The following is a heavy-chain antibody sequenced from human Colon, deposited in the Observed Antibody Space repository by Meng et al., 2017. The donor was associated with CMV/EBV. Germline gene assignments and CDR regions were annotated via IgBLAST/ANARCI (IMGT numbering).Heavy chain of an antibody. CDR3: AGPDEAGDTPHDAFDV. Sequence: GSLSLTCSVAGGSINGYYWSWTRLPPGKGLEYIGYVHSTGRTDYNPSLKSRVKISVDTSKNEFSLRLNYVTAADTAIYYCAGPDEAGDTPHDAFDVWGPGTQVTVSS. V-gene: IGHV4-59*03. CDR1: GGSINGYY. CDR2: VHSTGRT. D-gene: IGHD1-14*01. J-gene: IGHJ3*01.